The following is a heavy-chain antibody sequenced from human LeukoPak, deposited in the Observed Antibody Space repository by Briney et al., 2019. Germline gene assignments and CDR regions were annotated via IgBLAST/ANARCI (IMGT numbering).Heavy chain of an antibody. V-gene: IGHV1-46*01. Sequence: ASVKVSCKASGYTFTSYYMHWVRQAPGQGLEWMGIINPSGGSTSYAQKFQDRVTMTRDTSTSTVYMELSSLRSEDTAVYYCARDRLDHYYGSGSPNYYSDYWGQGTLVTVSS. CDR2: INPSGGST. D-gene: IGHD3-10*01. J-gene: IGHJ4*02. CDR3: ARDRLDHYYGSGSPNYYSDY. CDR1: GYTFTSYY.